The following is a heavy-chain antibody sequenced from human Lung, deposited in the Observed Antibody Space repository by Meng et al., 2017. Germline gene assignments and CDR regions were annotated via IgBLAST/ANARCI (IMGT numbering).Heavy chain of an antibody. CDR2: INHSGST. CDR3: ARGPTTMAHDFDY. V-gene: IGHV4-34*01. Sequence: VQLQQWGAGLLKLSETPSLTCVVSGGSFSDYYWSWIRQPPGKGLEWIGEINHSGSTNYNPSLESRATISVDTSQNNLSLKLSSVIAADSAVYYCARGPTTMAHDFDYWGQGTLVTVSS. D-gene: IGHD4-11*01. J-gene: IGHJ4*02. CDR1: GGSFSDYY.